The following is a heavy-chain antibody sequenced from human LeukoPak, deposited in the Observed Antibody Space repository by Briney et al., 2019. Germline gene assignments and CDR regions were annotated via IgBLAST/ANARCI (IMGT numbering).Heavy chain of an antibody. Sequence: ASVKVSCKASRYTFTGYYMHWVRQAPGQGLEWMGWINPNSGGTNYAQKFQGRVTMTRDTSISTAYMELSRLRSDDTAVYYCARSDVFYYYGMDVWGQGTTVTVSS. CDR1: RYTFTGYY. V-gene: IGHV1-2*02. CDR2: INPNSGGT. CDR3: ARSDVFYYYGMDV. J-gene: IGHJ6*02.